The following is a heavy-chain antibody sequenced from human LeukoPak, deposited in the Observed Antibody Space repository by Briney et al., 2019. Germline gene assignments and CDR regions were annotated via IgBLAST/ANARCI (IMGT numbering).Heavy chain of an antibody. CDR2: VDTDGSGT. CDR1: GITFNNYW. Sequence: GGSLRLSCEAYGITFNNYWLHWVRQAPGKGLVWVSRVDTDGSGTIYADSVKGRFTVSGDNAKNTLYLQMISLRAEDTAVYYCARGGYSSGLDYWGQGILVTVSS. V-gene: IGHV3-74*01. D-gene: IGHD6-19*01. CDR3: ARGGYSSGLDY. J-gene: IGHJ4*02.